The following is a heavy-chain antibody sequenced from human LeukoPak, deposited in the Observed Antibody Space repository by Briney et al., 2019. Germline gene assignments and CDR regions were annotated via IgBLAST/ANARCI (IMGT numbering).Heavy chain of an antibody. CDR2: TYYRSKWYN. CDR1: GDSVSSNSAA. Sequence: SQTLSLTCAISGDSVSSNSAAWNWIRQSPSRGLEWLGRTYYRSKWYNDYAVSVKSRITINPDTSKNQSSLQLNSVTPEDTAVYYCARDSRIAVAGSFDYWGQGTLVTVSS. V-gene: IGHV6-1*01. CDR3: ARDSRIAVAGSFDY. J-gene: IGHJ4*02. D-gene: IGHD6-19*01.